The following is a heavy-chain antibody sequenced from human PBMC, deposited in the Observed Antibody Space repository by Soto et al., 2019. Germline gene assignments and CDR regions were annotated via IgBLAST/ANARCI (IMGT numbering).Heavy chain of an antibody. Sequence: PSETLSLTFTVSGCSISSYYWSWIRQPPGKGLEWIGYIYYSGSTNYNPSLKSRVTISVDTSKNQFSLKLSSVTAADTAVYYCARVRGKYYDSSGYYMGLGWFDPWGQGTLVTVS. CDR3: ARVRGKYYDSSGYYMGLGWFDP. CDR2: IYYSGST. CDR1: GCSISSYY. D-gene: IGHD3-22*01. V-gene: IGHV4-59*01. J-gene: IGHJ5*02.